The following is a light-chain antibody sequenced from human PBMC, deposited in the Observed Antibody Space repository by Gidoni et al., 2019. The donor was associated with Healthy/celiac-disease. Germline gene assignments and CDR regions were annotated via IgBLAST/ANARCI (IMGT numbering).Light chain of an antibody. CDR3: QQYNNWPWT. Sequence: IVMTQSPATLSVSPGERATLSCRASQSVSSNLAWYQQKPGQAPRLLIYGASTRATGIPARFSGSGSGTEFTLTISSLQSEDFAVYYCQQYNNWPWTFGQGTQVEIK. V-gene: IGKV3-15*01. CDR1: QSVSSN. CDR2: GAS. J-gene: IGKJ1*01.